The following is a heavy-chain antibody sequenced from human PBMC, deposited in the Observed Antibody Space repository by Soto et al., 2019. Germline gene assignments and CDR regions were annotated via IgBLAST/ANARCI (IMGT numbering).Heavy chain of an antibody. D-gene: IGHD3-16*01. CDR1: GYTFTNFG. Sequence: QVQLVQSGAEVKKPGASVKVSCKASGYTFTNFGISWVRQAPGQGLEWMGWISAYNGNTHYAQKFQGNITMTTDTSPRTAYMAVRSLGFDDTAVNSCARGGTPLDYWGQGTLVTVSS. CDR2: ISAYNGNT. J-gene: IGHJ4*02. V-gene: IGHV1-18*01. CDR3: ARGGTPLDY.